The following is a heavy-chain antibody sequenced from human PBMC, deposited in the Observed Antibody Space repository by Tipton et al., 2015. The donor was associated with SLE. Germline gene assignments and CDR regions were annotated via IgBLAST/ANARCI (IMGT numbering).Heavy chain of an antibody. V-gene: IGHV4-39*01. J-gene: IGHJ1*01. CDR2: VFYTGST. D-gene: IGHD6-19*01. CDR3: ARGGDSSGWSFPTLD. Sequence: TLSLTCTVSGGSINYSNYYWGWIRQPPGKGLECIGNVFYTGSTYYNASLNGRVTISVDTSKTQFSLELSSVTAADTAVYFCARGGDSSGWSFPTLDWGQGTLVIVSS. CDR1: GGSINYSNYY.